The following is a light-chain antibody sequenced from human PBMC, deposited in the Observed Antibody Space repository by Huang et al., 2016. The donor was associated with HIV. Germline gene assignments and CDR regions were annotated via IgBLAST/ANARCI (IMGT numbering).Light chain of an antibody. CDR3: QQYYASPQT. J-gene: IGKJ1*01. CDR2: WSS. V-gene: IGKV4-1*01. Sequence: DIVMAQSPVSLAVSLGERATRTCRSSQSVFSTSTNKDYLAWFQQKPGQPPKLLLFWSSTREVGVPDRFSGSGSGTHFTLTIANLEADDAAIYYCQQYYASPQTCGQGTRV. CDR1: QSVFSTSTNKDY.